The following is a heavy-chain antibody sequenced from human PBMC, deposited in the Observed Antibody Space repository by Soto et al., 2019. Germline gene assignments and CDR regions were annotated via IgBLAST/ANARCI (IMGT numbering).Heavy chain of an antibody. CDR3: ASADYGEYAVDY. V-gene: IGHV4-39*07. CDR2: IYYSGST. J-gene: IGHJ4*02. Sequence: PSETLSLTCSVSGGSISGSSYYWGWIRQPPGKGMEWIGSIYYSGSTYYNPSLKSRVTISVDTSKNQFSLKLSSVTAADTAVYYCASADYGEYAVDYWGQGTLVTVS. D-gene: IGHD4-17*01. CDR1: GGSISGSSYY.